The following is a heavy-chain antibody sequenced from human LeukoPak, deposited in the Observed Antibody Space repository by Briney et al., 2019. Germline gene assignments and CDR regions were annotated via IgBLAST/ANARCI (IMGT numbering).Heavy chain of an antibody. CDR2: ISQDGGGT. CDR1: GFAFSTYC. V-gene: IGHV3-7*01. J-gene: IGHJ5*01. Sequence: PGGSLRLSCAASGFAFSTYCMTWIRQAPEMGLEWVASISQDGGGTYYGDSVKGRFTISRDNAKNSLYLQMNSLRADDTAVYYWARVRPGCADSWGQGTLVSVSS. CDR3: ARVRPGCADS. D-gene: IGHD6-6*01.